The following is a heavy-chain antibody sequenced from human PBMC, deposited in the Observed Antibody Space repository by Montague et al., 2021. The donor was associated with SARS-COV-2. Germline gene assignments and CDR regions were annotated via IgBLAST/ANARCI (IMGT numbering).Heavy chain of an antibody. V-gene: IGHV4-59*02. CDR1: GRSVSSYY. CDR3: AREKTVTTFGGPYYIDS. D-gene: IGHD4-17*01. CDR2: IYDSGST. Sequence: SETLSLTCIVSGRSVSSYYWSWIWQPQGKGLEWIGYIYDSGSTNSNPSLKSRVTISVDTAKNKFSLKLSPVTAADTALYYCAREKTVTTFGGPYYIDSWGQGTLGTGSA. J-gene: IGHJ4*02.